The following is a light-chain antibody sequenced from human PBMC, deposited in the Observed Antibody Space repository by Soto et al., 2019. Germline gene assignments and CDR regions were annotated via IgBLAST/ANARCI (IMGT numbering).Light chain of an antibody. CDR1: QSVSSSF. V-gene: IGKV3-20*01. J-gene: IGKJ4*01. CDR3: QQYGSSPLT. CDR2: GAS. Sequence: EIVLTQSPGTLCLSPGEGATLSCRASQSVSSSFLAWYQQKPGQPPRLLIYGASSRVFGIPDRFRGRGSGTDLTLTISRLGPEDSAVYYCQQYGSSPLTFGGGT.